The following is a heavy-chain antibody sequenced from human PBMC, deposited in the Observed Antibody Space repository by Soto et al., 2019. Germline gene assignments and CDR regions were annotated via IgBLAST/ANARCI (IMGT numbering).Heavy chain of an antibody. Sequence: QVPLVQSGAEVKKPGASVKVSCKASGYTFTSYGISWVRQAPGQGLEWMGWISAYNGNTNYAQKLQGRVTMTTDTSTSTAYMELRSLRSDDTAVYYCARGLAGFWSGYTPSIYYYGMDVWGQGTTVTVSS. CDR3: ARGLAGFWSGYTPSIYYYGMDV. D-gene: IGHD3-3*01. CDR1: GYTFTSYG. CDR2: ISAYNGNT. J-gene: IGHJ6*02. V-gene: IGHV1-18*01.